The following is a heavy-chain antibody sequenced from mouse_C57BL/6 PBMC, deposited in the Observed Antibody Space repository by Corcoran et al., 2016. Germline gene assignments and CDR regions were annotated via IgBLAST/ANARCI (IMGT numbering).Heavy chain of an antibody. V-gene: IGHV9-3*01. Sequence: QIHLVQSGPELKKPGETVKISCKASGYTFITYGASWVKPASGKGLKWMGWINPYSGVPTYADDFKVRFAFSLETSASTAYLQINNLKNEDTATYFCARWGLRRFDYWGQGTTLTVSS. D-gene: IGHD1-2*01. CDR2: INPYSGVP. CDR1: GYTFITYG. J-gene: IGHJ2*01. CDR3: ARWGLRRFDY.